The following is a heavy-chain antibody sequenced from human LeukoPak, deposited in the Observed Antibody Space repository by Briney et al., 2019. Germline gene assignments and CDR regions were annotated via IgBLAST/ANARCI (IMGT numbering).Heavy chain of an antibody. CDR3: AREIAAAGTSAAFDI. J-gene: IGHJ3*02. V-gene: IGHV3-21*01. D-gene: IGHD6-13*01. CDR1: GFTFSSYS. Sequence: GGSLRLSCAASGFTFSSYSMNWVRQAPGKGLQRVSSISSSSSYIYYADSVKGRFTISRDNANNSLYLQMNSLRAEDTAVYYCAREIAAAGTSAAFDIWGQGTMVTVSS. CDR2: ISSSSSYI.